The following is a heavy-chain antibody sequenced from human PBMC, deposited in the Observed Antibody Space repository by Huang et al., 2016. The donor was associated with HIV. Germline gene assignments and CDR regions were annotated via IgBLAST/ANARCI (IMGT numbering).Heavy chain of an antibody. D-gene: IGHD6-19*01. CDR2: VYDRGTT. J-gene: IGHJ5*02. CDR1: GDSVSSHY. Sequence: QVRLQESGPGLVKPSETLSLSCTVSGDSVSSHYWGWIRHPPGKGLEWIGTVYDRGTTKYNPRRKSRITISVDTSKNGFSLKITSVSAADTAMYFCVSDQGRLAVGGIDNWFDPWGQGALVTVSS. V-gene: IGHV4-59*02. CDR3: VSDQGRLAVGGIDNWFDP.